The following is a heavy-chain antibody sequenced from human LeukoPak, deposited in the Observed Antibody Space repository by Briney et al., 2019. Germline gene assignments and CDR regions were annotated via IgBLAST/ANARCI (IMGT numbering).Heavy chain of an antibody. J-gene: IGHJ4*02. CDR1: GGSINSSSHY. CDR2: IYYSGST. D-gene: IGHD3-16*01. V-gene: IGHV4-39*01. CDR3: VRQKITTSDY. Sequence: SETLSLTCTVSGGSINSSSHYWGWIRQPPGKGLEWIGSIYYSGSTYYNPSLKSRVTISVDTSKNQFSLKLNSVTAAETAVYYCVRQKITTSDYWGQGTLVTVPS.